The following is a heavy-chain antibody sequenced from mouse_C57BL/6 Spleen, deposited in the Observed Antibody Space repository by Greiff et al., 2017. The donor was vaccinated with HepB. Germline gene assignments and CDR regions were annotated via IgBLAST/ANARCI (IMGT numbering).Heavy chain of an antibody. J-gene: IGHJ4*01. CDR2: ISSGSSTI. D-gene: IGHD2-5*01. Sequence: DVQLVESGGGLVKPGGSLKLSCAASGFTFSDYGMHWVRQAPEKGLEWVAYISSGSSTIYYADTVKGRFTISRDNAKNTLFLQMTSLRSEDTAMYDCARDYSNYYYAMDYWGQGTSVTVSS. CDR3: ARDYSNYYYAMDY. CDR1: GFTFSDYG. V-gene: IGHV5-17*01.